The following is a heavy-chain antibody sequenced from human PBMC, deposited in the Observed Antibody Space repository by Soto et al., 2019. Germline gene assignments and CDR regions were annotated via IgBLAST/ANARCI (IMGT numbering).Heavy chain of an antibody. D-gene: IGHD1-7*01. J-gene: IGHJ4*02. CDR1: GLTFSNYA. CDR3: AKNQERELPRVIDF. Sequence: GGSLGLSCATSGLTFSNYAMSWVRQAPGGGLEWVSSMSGSSSTTYYADSVRGRFTISRDRSKNTLYLQMSSLRAEDTALYYCAKNQERELPRVIDFWGQGTLVTVSS. CDR2: MSGSSSTT. V-gene: IGHV3-23*01.